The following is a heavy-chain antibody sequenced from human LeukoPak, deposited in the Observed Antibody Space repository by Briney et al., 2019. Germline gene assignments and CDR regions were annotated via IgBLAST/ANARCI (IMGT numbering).Heavy chain of an antibody. Sequence: GGALRLSCAASGCTLSRYAMGWIRQAPGRGLEWVSALSDNSGRIYYADSVRGRFTISRDNSKSTRYLQMHSLGAEDTALYYCAKESDSSWQNWGQGTLVTVSS. CDR3: AKESDSSWQN. V-gene: IGHV3-23*01. J-gene: IGHJ4*02. CDR1: GCTLSRYA. D-gene: IGHD6-13*01. CDR2: LSDNSGRI.